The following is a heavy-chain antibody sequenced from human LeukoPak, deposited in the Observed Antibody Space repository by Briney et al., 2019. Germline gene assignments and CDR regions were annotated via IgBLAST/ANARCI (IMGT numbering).Heavy chain of an antibody. J-gene: IGHJ4*02. Sequence: ASVKVSCKASGYTFTSYYMHWVRQAPGQGLEWMGWINAGSGNTNYSQKFQGRVTITRDTSANTAYMELSSLRSEDTAVYYCARTVPAAHYNDYWGQGTLVTVSS. CDR2: INAGSGNT. CDR3: ARTVPAAHYNDY. D-gene: IGHD2-2*01. V-gene: IGHV1-3*01. CDR1: GYTFTSYY.